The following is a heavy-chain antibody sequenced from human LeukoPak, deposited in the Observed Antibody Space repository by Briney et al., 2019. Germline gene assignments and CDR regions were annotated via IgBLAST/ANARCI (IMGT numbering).Heavy chain of an antibody. CDR3: ARGDAGYCTSSSCYGFRWFDP. CDR1: GGSFSGYY. Sequence: SETLSLTCAVYGGSFSGYYWSWIRQPPGKGLEWIGEINHSGSTNYNPSLKSRITISVDTSMNQFSLKLNSVTAADTAVYYCARGDAGYCTSSSCYGFRWFDPWGQGTLLTVSS. D-gene: IGHD2-2*01. J-gene: IGHJ5*02. CDR2: INHSGST. V-gene: IGHV4-34*01.